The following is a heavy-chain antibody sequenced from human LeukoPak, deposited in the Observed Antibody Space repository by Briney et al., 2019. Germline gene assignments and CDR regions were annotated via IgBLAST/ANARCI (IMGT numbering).Heavy chain of an antibody. Sequence: GGPLRLSCAASGFTFSTYGMHWVRQAPGKGLEGVAFIRYDGSDKYYAESVKGRFTISRDNSKNTLFLQMNSLRAEDTAVFHCAKDKAAAGTIYFDVWGKGTTVTVSS. V-gene: IGHV3-30*02. J-gene: IGHJ6*03. CDR2: IRYDGSDK. D-gene: IGHD6-13*01. CDR1: GFTFSTYG. CDR3: AKDKAAAGTIYFDV.